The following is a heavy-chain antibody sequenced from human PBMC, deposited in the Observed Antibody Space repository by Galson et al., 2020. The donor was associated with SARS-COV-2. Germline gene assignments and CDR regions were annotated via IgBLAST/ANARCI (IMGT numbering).Heavy chain of an antibody. D-gene: IGHD6-19*01. J-gene: IGHJ6*02. Sequence: GGSLRLSCAASGFTFSSYAMSWVRQAPGKGLEWVAAISGSGGSTYYADSVKGRFTISRDNSKNTLYLQMNSLRAEDTAVYYCAKDPYLSGWYSYYGMDVWGQGTTVTVSS. CDR2: ISGSGGST. CDR1: GFTFSSYA. CDR3: AKDPYLSGWYSYYGMDV. V-gene: IGHV3-23*01.